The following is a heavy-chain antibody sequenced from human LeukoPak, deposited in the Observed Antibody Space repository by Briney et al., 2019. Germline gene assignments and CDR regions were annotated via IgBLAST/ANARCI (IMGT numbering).Heavy chain of an antibody. V-gene: IGHV1-2*02. D-gene: IGHD3-10*01. CDR2: INPNSGGT. Sequence: ASVKVSCKASGYTFTGYYMHWVRQAPGQGLEWMGWINPNSGGTNYAQKFQGRATMTRNTSIDTAYLELSSLRSEDTAVYYCARVSMRIRGARRFDPWGQGTLVTVSS. CDR1: GYTFTGYY. J-gene: IGHJ5*02. CDR3: ARVSMRIRGARRFDP.